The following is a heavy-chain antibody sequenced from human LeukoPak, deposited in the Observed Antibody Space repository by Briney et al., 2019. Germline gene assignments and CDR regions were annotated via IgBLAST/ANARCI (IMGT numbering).Heavy chain of an antibody. CDR1: GYTFTSYG. CDR3: ARGSRDFDY. Sequence: GASVKVSCKASGYTFTSYGISWVRQAPGQGLEWMGWINPNSGGTNYAQKFQGRVTMTRDTSISTAYMELSRLRSDDTAVYYCARGSRDFDYWGQGTLVTVSS. J-gene: IGHJ4*02. D-gene: IGHD6-6*01. V-gene: IGHV1-2*02. CDR2: INPNSGGT.